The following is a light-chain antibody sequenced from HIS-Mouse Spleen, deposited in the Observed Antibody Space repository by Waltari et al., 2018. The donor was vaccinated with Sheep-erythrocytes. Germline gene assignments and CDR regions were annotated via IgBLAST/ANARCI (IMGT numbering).Light chain of an antibody. CDR1: QGISSA. CDR3: QQFNNYPRT. CDR2: DAS. J-gene: IGKJ1*01. Sequence: AIQLTQSPSSLSASVGDRVTIPCRASQGISSALAWYQQKPGKAPKLLIYDASSLESGVPSRFSGSGSGADFTLTISSLQPEDFATYYCQQFNNYPRTFDQGTKVEIK. V-gene: IGKV1D-13*01.